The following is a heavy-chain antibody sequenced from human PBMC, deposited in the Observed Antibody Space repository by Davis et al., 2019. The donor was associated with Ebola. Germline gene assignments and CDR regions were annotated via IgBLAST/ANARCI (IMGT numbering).Heavy chain of an antibody. V-gene: IGHV3-33*01. D-gene: IGHD6-6*01. CDR3: ARPSSSSDYYYYYYGMDV. CDR1: GFTFSSYG. Sequence: GGSLRLSCAASGFTFSSYGMHWVRQAPGKGLEWVAVIWYDGSNKYYADSVKGRFTISRDNSKNTLYLQMNSLRAEDTAVYYCARPSSSSDYYYYYYGMDVWGQGTTVTVSS. J-gene: IGHJ6*02. CDR2: IWYDGSNK.